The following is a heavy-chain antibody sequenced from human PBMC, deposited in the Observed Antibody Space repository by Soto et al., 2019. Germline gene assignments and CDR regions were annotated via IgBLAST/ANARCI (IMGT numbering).Heavy chain of an antibody. CDR3: ARDSTYYGSGSYYFTDTG. Sequence: QVQLVESGGGVVQPGRSLRLSCAASGFTFSSYGMHWVRQAPGKGLEWVAVIWYDGSNKYYADSVKGRFTISRDNSKNTLYLQMNSLRAEDTDVYYCARDSTYYGSGSYYFTDTGWGQGTLVTVSS. CDR1: GFTFSSYG. J-gene: IGHJ4*02. V-gene: IGHV3-33*01. D-gene: IGHD3-10*01. CDR2: IWYDGSNK.